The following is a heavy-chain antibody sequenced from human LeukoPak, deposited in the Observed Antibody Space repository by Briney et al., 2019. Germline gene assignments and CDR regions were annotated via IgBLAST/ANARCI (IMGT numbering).Heavy chain of an antibody. CDR1: GFTFSSYS. V-gene: IGHV3-48*04. D-gene: IGHD3-16*01. Sequence: GGSLRLSCAASGFTFSSYSMTWVRQAPGKGLEWVSYISSSSSSTYYADSVKGRFTISRDNAKNSLYLQMNSLRAEDTAVYHCARDWGYYFDYWGQGTLVTVSS. J-gene: IGHJ4*02. CDR2: ISSSSSST. CDR3: ARDWGYYFDY.